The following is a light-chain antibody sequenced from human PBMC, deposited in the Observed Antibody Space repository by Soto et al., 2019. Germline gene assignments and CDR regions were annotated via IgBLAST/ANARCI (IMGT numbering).Light chain of an antibody. Sequence: ESVLTQSPGTLSLSPGERATLSCRASQSVSSSYLAWYQQKPGQAPRLLIYGASSRATGIPDRFSGSGSGTDFTLTISRLEPEDFAVYYCQQYGSSRWTFGQVTKVEIK. CDR2: GAS. V-gene: IGKV3-20*01. J-gene: IGKJ1*01. CDR3: QQYGSSRWT. CDR1: QSVSSSY.